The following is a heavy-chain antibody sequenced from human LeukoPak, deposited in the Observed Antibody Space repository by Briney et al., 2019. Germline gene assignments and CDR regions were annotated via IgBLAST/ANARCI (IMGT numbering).Heavy chain of an antibody. D-gene: IGHD6-13*01. CDR3: AREAAADVFDI. Sequence: SGGSLRLSCAASRFTSSSYEMNWVRQTPGKGLEWVSYISSSGSTISYADSVKGRFTISRDNAKNSLYLQMNSLRADDTAVYYCAREAAADVFDIWGQGTMVTVSS. J-gene: IGHJ3*02. CDR2: ISSSGSTI. V-gene: IGHV3-48*03. CDR1: RFTSSSYE.